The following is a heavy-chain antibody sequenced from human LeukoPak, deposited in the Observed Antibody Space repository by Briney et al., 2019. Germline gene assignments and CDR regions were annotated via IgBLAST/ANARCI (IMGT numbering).Heavy chain of an antibody. CDR2: ISPNSGGT. D-gene: IGHD3-22*01. J-gene: IGHJ4*02. CDR1: GYTFTGYY. Sequence: ASVKVSCKASGYTFTGYYMHWVRQAPGQGLEWMGWISPNSGGTNYAQKFQGRVTMTRDTSISTAYMELSRLRSDDTAVYYCARDSSVASSGCFFDWGQGTLVTVSS. V-gene: IGHV1-2*02. CDR3: ARDSSVASSGCFFD.